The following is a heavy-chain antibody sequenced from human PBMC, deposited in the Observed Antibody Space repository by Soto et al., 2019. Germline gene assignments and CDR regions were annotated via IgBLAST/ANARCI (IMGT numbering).Heavy chain of an antibody. CDR1: GFTFSSYS. D-gene: IGHD2-2*03. V-gene: IGHV3-21*01. CDR2: ISSSSYI. CDR3: AKSWMSRNYYYYYGMDV. Sequence: GGSLRLSCAASGFTFSSYSMNWVRQAPGKGLEWVSSISSSSYIYYADSVKGRFTISRDNAKNSLYLQMNSLRAEDTAVYYCAKSWMSRNYYYYYGMDVWGQGTTVTVSS. J-gene: IGHJ6*02.